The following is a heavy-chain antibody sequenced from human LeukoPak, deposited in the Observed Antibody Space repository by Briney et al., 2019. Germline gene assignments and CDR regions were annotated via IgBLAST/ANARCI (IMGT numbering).Heavy chain of an antibody. CDR3: ARHVSTNTGYFDY. CDR1: DGSMSGSSFF. J-gene: IGHJ4*02. Sequence: SETLSLTCSVSDGSMSGSSFFWGFWVWIRQPPGRGLEWIGSAYYTGSTYYNPSLQSRVTIYIDTSRDQLSLDLRSVTAADTALYYCARHVSTNTGYFDYCGQGTLVTVSS. CDR2: AYYTGST. D-gene: IGHD5-24*01. V-gene: IGHV4-39*01.